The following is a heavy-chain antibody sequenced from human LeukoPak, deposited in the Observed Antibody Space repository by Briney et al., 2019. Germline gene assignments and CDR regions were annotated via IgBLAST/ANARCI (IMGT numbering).Heavy chain of an antibody. CDR2: INAGNGNT. D-gene: IGHD1-26*01. Sequence: ASVKVSCKASGYTFTSYAMHWVRQAPGQRLEWMGWINAGNGNTKYSQKFQGRVTITRDPSASTAYMELSSLRSADTAVYYCARLALRGGYGYWGQGTLVTVSS. J-gene: IGHJ4*02. CDR1: GYTFTSYA. V-gene: IGHV1-3*01. CDR3: ARLALRGGYGY.